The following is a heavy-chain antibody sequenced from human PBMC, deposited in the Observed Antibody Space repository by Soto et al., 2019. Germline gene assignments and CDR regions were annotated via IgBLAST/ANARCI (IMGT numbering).Heavy chain of an antibody. Sequence: ASVKVSCKASGGTFSSYAISWVRQAPGQGLEWMGGITPIFGTANYAQKFQGRVTITADESTSTAYMELSSLRSEDTAVYYCARGTLWFGESNWYFDLWGRGTLVTVSS. CDR3: ARGTLWFGESNWYFDL. D-gene: IGHD3-10*01. J-gene: IGHJ2*01. V-gene: IGHV1-69*13. CDR1: GGTFSSYA. CDR2: ITPIFGTA.